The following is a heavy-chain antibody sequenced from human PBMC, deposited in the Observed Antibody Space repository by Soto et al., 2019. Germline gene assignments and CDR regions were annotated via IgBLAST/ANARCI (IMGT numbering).Heavy chain of an antibody. V-gene: IGHV1-69*13. CDR2: IIPIFGTA. CDR3: ARVKSSGSYYYYGMDV. Sequence: SVKVSCKASGGTFSSYAISWVRQAPGQGLEWMGGIIPIFGTANYAQKFQGRVTITADESTSTAYMELSSLRSEDTAVYYCARVKSSGSYYYYGMDVWGQGTTVTVSS. J-gene: IGHJ6*02. CDR1: GGTFSSYA. D-gene: IGHD1-26*01.